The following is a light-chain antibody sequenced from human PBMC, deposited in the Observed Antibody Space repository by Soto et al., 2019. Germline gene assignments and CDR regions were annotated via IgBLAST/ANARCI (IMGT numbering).Light chain of an antibody. CDR3: QQYNNWPSFT. Sequence: IVMTQSPATLSVSPGERATLSCRASQSVRSNLAWYQQKPGQAPRLLIYGASTRATGIPVRFSGSGSGTDFTLTISSLQSEDLAVYYCQQYNNWPSFTFGPGTKVDI. J-gene: IGKJ3*01. V-gene: IGKV3-15*01. CDR2: GAS. CDR1: QSVRSN.